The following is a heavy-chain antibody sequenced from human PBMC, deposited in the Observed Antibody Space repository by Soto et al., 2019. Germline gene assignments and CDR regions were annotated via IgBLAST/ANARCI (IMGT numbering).Heavy chain of an antibody. J-gene: IGHJ4*02. CDR2: IYYSGST. Sequence: QVQLQESGPGLVKPSETLSLTCTVSGGSVSSGSYYWSWIRQPPGKGLEWIGYIYYSGSTNYNPSLKSRVTISVDTSKNQFSLKLSSVTAADTAVYYCARVGRWLQVYPVFDYWGQGTLVTVSS. CDR3: ARVGRWLQVYPVFDY. V-gene: IGHV4-61*01. CDR1: GGSVSSGSYY. D-gene: IGHD5-12*01.